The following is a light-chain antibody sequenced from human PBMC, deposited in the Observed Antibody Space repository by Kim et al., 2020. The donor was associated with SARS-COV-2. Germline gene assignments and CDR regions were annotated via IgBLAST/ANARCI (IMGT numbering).Light chain of an antibody. CDR3: QQRANWPKLT. V-gene: IGKV3-11*01. CDR2: DAS. Sequence: EIVLTQSPATLSLSPGETATLSCRASQSVNSYLAWYQQKPGQSPRLLIYDASNRATGIPARFSGSGSGTDFTLSISSLEPEDFAVYYCQQRANWPKLTFGGGTKVDIK. CDR1: QSVNSY. J-gene: IGKJ4*01.